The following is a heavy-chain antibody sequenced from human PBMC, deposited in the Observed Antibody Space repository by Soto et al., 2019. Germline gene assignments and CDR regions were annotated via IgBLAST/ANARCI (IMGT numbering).Heavy chain of an antibody. V-gene: IGHV4-39*01. D-gene: IGHD6-19*01. CDR3: ARLSSGWYYFDY. Sequence: PSETLSLTCTFSGCSISSSSYYWGWIRQPPGKGLEWIGSIYYSGSTYYNPSLKSRVTISVDTSKNQFSLKLSSVTAADTAVYYCARLSSGWYYFDYWGQGTLVTVSS. CDR2: IYYSGST. J-gene: IGHJ4*02. CDR1: GCSISSSSYY.